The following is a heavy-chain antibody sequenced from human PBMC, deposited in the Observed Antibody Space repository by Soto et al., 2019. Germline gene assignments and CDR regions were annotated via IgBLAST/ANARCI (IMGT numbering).Heavy chain of an antibody. V-gene: IGHV3-74*01. J-gene: IGHJ4*02. D-gene: IGHD2-15*01. CDR3: AREEYCSGGSCYSLRHLDY. Sequence: GGSLRLSCAASVFTFSSYWMHWVRQAPGKGLVWVSRINSDGSSTSYADSVKGRFTISRDNAKNTLYLQMNSLRAEDTAVYYCAREEYCSGGSCYSLRHLDYWGQGTLVTVSS. CDR2: INSDGSST. CDR1: VFTFSSYW.